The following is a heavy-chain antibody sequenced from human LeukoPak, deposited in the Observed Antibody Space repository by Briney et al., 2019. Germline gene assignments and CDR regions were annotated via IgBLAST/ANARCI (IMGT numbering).Heavy chain of an antibody. CDR1: GFTFSSYA. V-gene: IGHV3-23*01. D-gene: IGHD5-24*01. CDR2: ISASGGST. Sequence: GGSLRLSCAASGFTFSSYAMTWVRQAPGKGLEWVSGISASGGSTYYADSVKGRFTISRDNSKNTLYLQMNSLRAEDTAVYYCAKDVGDGYNLVYWGQGTLVTVSS. CDR3: AKDVGDGYNLVY. J-gene: IGHJ4*02.